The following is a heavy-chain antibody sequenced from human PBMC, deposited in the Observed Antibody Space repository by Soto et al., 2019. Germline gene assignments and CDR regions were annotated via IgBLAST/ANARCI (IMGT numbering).Heavy chain of an antibody. D-gene: IGHD1-26*01. Sequence: QVQLVESGGGVVQPGRSLRLSCAASGFTFSHYAMHWVRQAPGKGLEWVALMSYDGSNEYYADSVKGRVTISRDNSKHTLYLQMNSLRAEDTAVYYCAKDGSHNFDYWGQGTLVTVSS. V-gene: IGHV3-30*18. CDR3: AKDGSHNFDY. J-gene: IGHJ4*02. CDR1: GFTFSHYA. CDR2: MSYDGSNE.